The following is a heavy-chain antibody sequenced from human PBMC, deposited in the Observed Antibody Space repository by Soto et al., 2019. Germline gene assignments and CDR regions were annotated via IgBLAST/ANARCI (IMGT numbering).Heavy chain of an antibody. V-gene: IGHV3-30-3*01. J-gene: IGHJ4*02. CDR3: TGEVASGY. D-gene: IGHD2-8*02. CDR1: GFTFSSYA. CDR2: IPYDGSNK. Sequence: GGSLRLSCAASGFTFSSYAMHWVRQAPGKGLEWVAVIPYDGSNKYYADSVKGRFTISKDNSRNTLFLEMNSLRGDDMAVYYCTGEVASGYWGQGT.